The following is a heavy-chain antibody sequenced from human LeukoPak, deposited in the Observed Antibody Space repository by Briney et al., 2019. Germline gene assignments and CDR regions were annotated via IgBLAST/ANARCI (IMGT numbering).Heavy chain of an antibody. CDR2: INPNSGGT. Sequence: ASVKVSCKASGYTFTGYYMHWVRQAPGQGLEWMGWINPNSGGTNYAQKFQGRVTMTRDTSISTAYMELSRLRSDDTAVYYCARVGERLRYCSSTSCSAWFDPWGQGTLVTVSS. J-gene: IGHJ5*02. D-gene: IGHD2-2*01. V-gene: IGHV1-2*02. CDR3: ARVGERLRYCSSTSCSAWFDP. CDR1: GYTFTGYY.